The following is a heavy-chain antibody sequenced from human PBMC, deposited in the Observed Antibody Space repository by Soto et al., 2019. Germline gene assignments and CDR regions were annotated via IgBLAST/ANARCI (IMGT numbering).Heavy chain of an antibody. D-gene: IGHD2-15*01. CDR1: GYKFTTFW. J-gene: IGHJ3*01. Sequence: PGESLKISCKASGYKFTTFWLNWVRQTPGKGLEWLGRIDPTDSFTNHSPPFEGHVTISVDRSISTAYLQWNSLQASDTAIYYCARPASGGSRDAFDVWGQGTTVTVSS. CDR3: ARPASGGSRDAFDV. CDR2: IDPTDSFT. V-gene: IGHV5-10-1*01.